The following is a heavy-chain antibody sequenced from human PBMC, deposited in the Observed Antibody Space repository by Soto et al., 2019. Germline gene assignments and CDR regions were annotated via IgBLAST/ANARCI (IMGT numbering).Heavy chain of an antibody. Sequence: EVQLVESGGGLVQPGGSLRLSCAASGFSFSSYWMSWGRRAPGKGLEWVANIKQEGGERYYVDSVKGRFTISRDNAKNELYLQMNSLRAEDSAVYYCPRGQLIMILGVTHEIYDFDSWGQGTLVTVSS. CDR1: GFSFSSYW. D-gene: IGHD3-16*01. J-gene: IGHJ4*02. CDR2: IKQEGGER. CDR3: PRGQLIMILGVTHEIYDFDS. V-gene: IGHV3-7*03.